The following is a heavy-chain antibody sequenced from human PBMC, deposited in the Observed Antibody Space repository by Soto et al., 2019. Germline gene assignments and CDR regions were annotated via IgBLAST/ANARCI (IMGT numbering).Heavy chain of an antibody. CDR1: GVSVSTGGYF. CDR2: IYYIGMT. D-gene: IGHD5-18*01. V-gene: IGHV4-31*03. Sequence: SETLSLACTVSGVSVSTGGYFWIWILQHPGKGLEWIVNIYYIGMTYYNPSLRGRVSISLDPSESQFSLKLNSVTAADTAVYYCARDSSGPGYSYGKFDYWGQGALVTVSS. J-gene: IGHJ4*02. CDR3: ARDSSGPGYSYGKFDY.